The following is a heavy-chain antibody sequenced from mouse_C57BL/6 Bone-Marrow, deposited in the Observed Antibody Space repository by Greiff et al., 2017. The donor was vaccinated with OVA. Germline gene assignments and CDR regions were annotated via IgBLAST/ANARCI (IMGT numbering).Heavy chain of an antibody. D-gene: IGHD2-1*01. Sequence: VQLQQSGAELVKPGASVKLSCTASGFNIKDYYMHWVKQRTEQGLEWIGRIDPEDGETKYAPKFPGKATLTADTSSNTAYLQLSSLTAEDTAVYYCASNDYGNLLRYVCVWGTGATVAVS. CDR1: GFNIKDYY. CDR3: ASNDYGNLLRYVCV. CDR2: IDPEDGET. J-gene: IGHJ1*03. V-gene: IGHV14-2*01.